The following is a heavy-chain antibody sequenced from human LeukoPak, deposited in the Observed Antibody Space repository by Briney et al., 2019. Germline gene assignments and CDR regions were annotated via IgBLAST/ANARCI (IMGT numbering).Heavy chain of an antibody. D-gene: IGHD3-16*02. V-gene: IGHV3-21*04. CDR1: GFTFSSYS. CDR3: ARLSEGY. J-gene: IGHJ4*02. CDR2: ISSSSSYI. Sequence: GGSPRLSCAASGFTFSSYSMDWVRQAPGKGLEWVSSISSSSSYIYYADSVKGRFTISRDNSKNTLYLQMNSLRAEDTAVYYCARLSEGYWGQGTLVTVSS.